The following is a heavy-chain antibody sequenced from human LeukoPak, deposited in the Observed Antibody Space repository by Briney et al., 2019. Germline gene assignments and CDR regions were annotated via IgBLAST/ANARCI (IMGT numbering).Heavy chain of an antibody. J-gene: IGHJ6*03. V-gene: IGHV1-2*02. CDR2: INPNSGGT. Sequence: ASVKVSCKASGYTFTSYYMHWVRQAPGQGLEWMGWINPNSGGTNYAQKFQGRVTMTRDTSISTAYMELSRLRSDDTAVYYCARDGGSSWYSEYYMDVWGKGTTVTVSS. D-gene: IGHD6-13*01. CDR1: GYTFTSYY. CDR3: ARDGGSSWYSEYYMDV.